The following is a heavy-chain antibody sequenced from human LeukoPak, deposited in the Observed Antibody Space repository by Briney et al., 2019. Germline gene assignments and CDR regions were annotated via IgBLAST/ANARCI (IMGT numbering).Heavy chain of an antibody. J-gene: IGHJ4*02. CDR1: DDSITMYY. V-gene: IGHV4-59*01. CDR3: ASRKLGNDY. D-gene: IGHD7-27*01. Sequence: SETLSLTCSVSDDSITMYYWTWIRQSPGKGLEWIGYIYYIGTSYNPSLKSRVTISADTSKNQFSLNLSSVTAADTAVYYCASRKLGNDYWGQGTLVTVSS. CDR2: IYYIGT.